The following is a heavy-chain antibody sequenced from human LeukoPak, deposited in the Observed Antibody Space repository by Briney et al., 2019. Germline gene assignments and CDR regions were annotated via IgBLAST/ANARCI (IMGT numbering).Heavy chain of an antibody. Sequence: PGGSLRLSCAASGFTFSDYYMSWIRQAPGKGLEWVSHISDSGRTIYYADSVKGRFTISRDNAKNSLYLRMNSLRAEDTAVYYCASQYYYAMDVWGQGTTVTVSS. CDR1: GFTFSDYY. CDR3: ASQYYYAMDV. V-gene: IGHV3-11*01. J-gene: IGHJ6*02. CDR2: ISDSGRTI.